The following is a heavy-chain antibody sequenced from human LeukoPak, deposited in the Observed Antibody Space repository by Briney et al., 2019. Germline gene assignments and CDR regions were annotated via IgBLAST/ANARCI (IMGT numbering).Heavy chain of an antibody. Sequence: GGSLRLSCAASGLTFSTYAMAWVRQAPGKGLEWVATIDTGGDNTYYADSVKGRFTISRDNSKNTLYLQMNSLRAEDTAVYYCGKDIDYDSSGPDYWGQGTLVTVSS. D-gene: IGHD3-22*01. V-gene: IGHV3-23*05. CDR3: GKDIDYDSSGPDY. CDR2: IDTGGDNT. J-gene: IGHJ4*02. CDR1: GLTFSTYA.